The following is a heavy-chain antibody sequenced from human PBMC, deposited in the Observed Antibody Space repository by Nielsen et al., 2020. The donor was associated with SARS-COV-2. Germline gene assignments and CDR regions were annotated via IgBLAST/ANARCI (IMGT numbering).Heavy chain of an antibody. D-gene: IGHD1-26*01. CDR2: ISYDGSNK. J-gene: IGHJ5*02. CDR3: AKDLTSGSYYDWFDP. Sequence: GGSLRLSCAASGFTFSSYGMHWVRQAPGKGLEWVAVISYDGSNKYYADSVKGRFTISRDNSKNTLYLQMNSLRAEDTAVYYCAKDLTSGSYYDWFDPWGQGTLVTVS. V-gene: IGHV3-30*18. CDR1: GFTFSSYG.